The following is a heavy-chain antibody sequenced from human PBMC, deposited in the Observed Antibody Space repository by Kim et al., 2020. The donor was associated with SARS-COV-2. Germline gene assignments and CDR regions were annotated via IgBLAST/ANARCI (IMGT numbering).Heavy chain of an antibody. CDR3: ASDSRYDWFDP. Sequence: SETLSLTCAVYGGSFSGYYWSWIRQPPGKGLEWIGEINHSGSTNYNPSLKSRVTISVDTSKNQFSLKLSSVTAADTAVYYCASDSRYDWFDPWGQGTLVTVSS. D-gene: IGHD1-20*01. CDR2: INHSGST. CDR1: GGSFSGYY. V-gene: IGHV4-34*01. J-gene: IGHJ5*02.